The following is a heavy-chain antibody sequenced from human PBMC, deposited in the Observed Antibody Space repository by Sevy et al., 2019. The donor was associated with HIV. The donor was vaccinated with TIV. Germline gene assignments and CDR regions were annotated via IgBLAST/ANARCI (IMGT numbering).Heavy chain of an antibody. CDR3: ATKRNLGEPSGS. J-gene: IGHJ5*02. CDR2: INTYSRNT. V-gene: IGHV1-18*01. D-gene: IGHD3-16*01. CDR1: GYTFTTYG. Sequence: ASVKVSCKTSGYTFTTYGINWVRQAPGQGLEWMGWINTYSRNTIYAQKLQGRVTMTADTSTSTAYMELRSLRSDDTALYYCATKRNLGEPSGSWGQGTLVSVSS.